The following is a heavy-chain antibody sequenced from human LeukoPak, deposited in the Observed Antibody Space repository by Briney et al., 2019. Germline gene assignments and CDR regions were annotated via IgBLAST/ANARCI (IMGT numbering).Heavy chain of an antibody. CDR1: GFTFSNYW. J-gene: IGHJ4*02. CDR2: IHSDGGTT. CDR3: ARDTYSIAE. Sequence: QPGGSLRLSCAASGFTFSNYWMHWVRQAPGKGLVWVSLIHSDGGTTNYADSVKGRFTISRDNAKNTLYLQMNSLRVEDTAVYYCARDTYSIAEWGQGTLVTVSS. V-gene: IGHV3-74*01. D-gene: IGHD1-26*01.